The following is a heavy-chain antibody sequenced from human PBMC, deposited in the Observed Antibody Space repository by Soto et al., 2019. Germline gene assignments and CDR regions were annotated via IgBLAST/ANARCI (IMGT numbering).Heavy chain of an antibody. V-gene: IGHV5-51*01. J-gene: IGHJ6*03. CDR1: GYSFTSYW. CDR2: IYPGDSDT. CDR3: ARHVRGYLPKVAEYYYMDV. D-gene: IGHD5-12*01. Sequence: PGESLKISCKGSGYSFTSYWIGWVRQMPGKGLEWMGIIYPGDSDTRYSPSFQGQVTISADKSISTAYLQWSSLKASDTAMYYCARHVRGYLPKVAEYYYMDVWGKGTTVTVSS.